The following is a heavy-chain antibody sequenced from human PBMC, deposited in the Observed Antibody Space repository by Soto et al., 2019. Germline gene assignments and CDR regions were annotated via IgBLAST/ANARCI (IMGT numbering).Heavy chain of an antibody. CDR2: IWYDGSNK. V-gene: IGHV3-33*01. D-gene: IGHD6-6*01. J-gene: IGHJ3*02. CDR1: GCTFSSYG. Sequence: GGSLRLSCAAAGCTFSSYGMHWVRQAPGKGLGWVAVIWYDGSNKYYADSVKGRFTISRDNSKNTLYLQSNSLRAEDTAVYYCAPESSSSEGAFDIWGQGTMVTVSS. CDR3: APESSSSEGAFDI.